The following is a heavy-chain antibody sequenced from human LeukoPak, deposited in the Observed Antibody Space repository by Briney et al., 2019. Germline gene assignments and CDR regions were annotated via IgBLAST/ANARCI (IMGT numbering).Heavy chain of an antibody. CDR1: GGSINSGDSY. J-gene: IGHJ4*02. Sequence: SETLSLTCTVSGGSINSGDSYWSWIRQPPGKGLEWIGDIYYSGNTNYNPSLKSRVSISVDTSKNQFSLKLTSVTAADTAVYYCGRDNRRGLPQFDYWGQGTLVTVSS. D-gene: IGHD2/OR15-2a*01. V-gene: IGHV4-30-4*01. CDR2: IYYSGNT. CDR3: GRDNRRGLPQFDY.